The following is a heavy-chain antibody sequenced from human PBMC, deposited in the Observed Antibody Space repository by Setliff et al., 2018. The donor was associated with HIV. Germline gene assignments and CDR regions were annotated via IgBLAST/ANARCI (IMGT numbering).Heavy chain of an antibody. D-gene: IGHD3-22*01. V-gene: IGHV4-4*01. CDR3: ARGGDYYDSTGARAGFDF. CDR2: IYHNGIT. J-gene: IGHJ3*01. CDR1: GDSVTSRNW. Sequence: TLSLTCAVSGDSVTSRNWWSWVRQAPGKGLDWIGEIYHNGITNYNPSLKSRLIMSLDKSKNEIFLKLSSVTAADTAAYCCARGGDYYDSTGARAGFDFWGQGTMVTVSS.